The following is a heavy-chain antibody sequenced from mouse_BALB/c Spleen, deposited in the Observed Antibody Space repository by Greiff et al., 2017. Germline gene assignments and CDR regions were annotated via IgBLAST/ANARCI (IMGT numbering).Heavy chain of an antibody. V-gene: IGHV1S135*01. CDR3: ARGYYGSSYWYFDV. Sequence: VQLKQSGPELVKPGASVKVSCKASGYSFTDYNMYWVKQSHGKSLEWIGYISCYNGATSYNQKFKGKATFTVDTSSSTAYMQFNSLTSEDSAVYYCARGYYGSSYWYFDVWGAGTTVTVSS. D-gene: IGHD1-1*01. CDR1: GYSFTDYN. J-gene: IGHJ1*01. CDR2: ISCYNGAT.